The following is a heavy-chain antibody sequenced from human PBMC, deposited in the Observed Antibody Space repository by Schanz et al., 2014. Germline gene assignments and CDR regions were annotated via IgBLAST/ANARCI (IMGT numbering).Heavy chain of an antibody. CDR3: AKDRRDNYGSGTFYFEH. Sequence: EVQLVESGGGLVQPGGSLRLSCEGSGFSFSDYWMGWVRQAPGKGLEWVANIKKDGSENYYADSVKGRFTISRDTSKNTLYLQMSSLRAEDTALYFCAKDRRDNYGSGTFYFEHWGQGTLVTVSS. D-gene: IGHD3-10*01. V-gene: IGHV3-7*01. CDR1: GFSFSDYW. J-gene: IGHJ4*02. CDR2: IKKDGSEN.